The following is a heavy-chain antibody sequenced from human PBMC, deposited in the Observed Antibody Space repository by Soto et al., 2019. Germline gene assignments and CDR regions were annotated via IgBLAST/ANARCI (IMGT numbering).Heavy chain of an antibody. CDR3: ARNYHSLANDFWSGEIPYNWFDP. Sequence: GASVKVSCKASGYTFTSYAMHWVRQAPGQRLEWMGWINAGNGNTKYSQKFQGRVTITRDTSASTAYMELSSLRSEDTAVYYCARNYHSLANDFWSGEIPYNWFDPWGQGTLVTVSS. V-gene: IGHV1-3*01. CDR1: GYTFTSYA. D-gene: IGHD3-3*01. CDR2: INAGNGNT. J-gene: IGHJ5*02.